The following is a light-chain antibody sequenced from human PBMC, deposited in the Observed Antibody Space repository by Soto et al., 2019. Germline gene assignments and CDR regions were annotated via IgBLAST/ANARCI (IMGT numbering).Light chain of an antibody. CDR3: MQALQTSWT. V-gene: IGKV2-28*01. CDR2: LGS. Sequence: DLVMTQSPLSLPVTSGEPASISCRSSQSLLHSNGYNYLDWYLQKPGQSPQLLIYLGSNRASGVPDRFSGSGSGTDFTLKISRVEAEDVGVYYCMQALQTSWTFGQGTKLEIK. J-gene: IGKJ2*02. CDR1: QSLLHSNGYNY.